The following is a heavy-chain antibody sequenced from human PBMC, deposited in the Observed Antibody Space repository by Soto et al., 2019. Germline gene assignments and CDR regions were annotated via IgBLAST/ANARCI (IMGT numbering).Heavy chain of an antibody. Sequence: QVQLVQSGAEVKKPGSSVRVSCKASGGTLRNYGISWVRQAPGQGLEWMGGIIPVFGTANYAQKFQGRVTITADESTSTVYRDVTSLRSEDTAVYYCSRGDATKLVVTTYYGMDVWGQGTTVTVSS. J-gene: IGHJ6*02. D-gene: IGHD4-17*01. V-gene: IGHV1-69*12. CDR2: IIPVFGTA. CDR1: GGTLRNYG. CDR3: SRGDATKLVVTTYYGMDV.